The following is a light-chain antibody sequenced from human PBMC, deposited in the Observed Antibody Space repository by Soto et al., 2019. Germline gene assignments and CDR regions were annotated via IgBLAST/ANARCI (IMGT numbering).Light chain of an antibody. CDR1: NIGSKG. CDR2: SDT. CDR3: QVWDSGSAHVV. Sequence: SYELTQPPSVSVAPGKTASISCGGDNIGSKGVHWCQQKPGQAPVLVLYSDTDLPPVIPARFSGSNSANLATLTISRVEAEVDVDYYCQVWDSGSAHVVFGGGTKLTVL. J-gene: IGLJ2*01. V-gene: IGLV3-21*04.